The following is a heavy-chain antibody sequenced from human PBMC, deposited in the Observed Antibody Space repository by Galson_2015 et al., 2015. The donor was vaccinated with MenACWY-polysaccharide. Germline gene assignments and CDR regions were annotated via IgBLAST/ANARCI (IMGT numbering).Heavy chain of an antibody. Sequence: SLRLSCAASGFTFSSYWMHWVRQAPGKGLVWVSRINSDGSSTSYADSVKGRFTTSRDNSKNTLYLQMNSLRAEDTAVYYCAKVYYYDSSGAFDYWGQGTLVTVSS. CDR2: INSDGSST. D-gene: IGHD3-22*01. J-gene: IGHJ4*02. CDR1: GFTFSSYW. CDR3: AKVYYYDSSGAFDY. V-gene: IGHV3-74*01.